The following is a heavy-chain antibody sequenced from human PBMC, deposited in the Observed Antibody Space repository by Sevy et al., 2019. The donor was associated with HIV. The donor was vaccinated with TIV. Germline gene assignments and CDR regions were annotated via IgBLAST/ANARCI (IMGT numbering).Heavy chain of an antibody. J-gene: IGHJ4*02. D-gene: IGHD6-19*01. CDR3: ARVLSGSSPGFGY. CDR2: IKQDGSQK. Sequence: GGSLRLSCASSGITFSESLMSWVRQAPGKGLEWVASIKQDGSQKYYVDSVKGRFSISRDNAKNSLYLQMNRLRGDDTALYYCARVLSGSSPGFGYWGQGTLVTVSS. CDR1: GITFSESL. V-gene: IGHV3-7*01.